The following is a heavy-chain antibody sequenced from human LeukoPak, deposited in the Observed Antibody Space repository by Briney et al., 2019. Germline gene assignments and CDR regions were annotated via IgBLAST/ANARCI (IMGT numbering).Heavy chain of an antibody. Sequence: GGSLRLSCAASGNYWMHWVRQAPGKGLVWVSHINGDGSWTTYADSVKGRFTISKDNAKNTVYLQMNNLRAEDTAVYYCVGFYETYWGRGTLVTVSS. CDR2: INGDGSWT. V-gene: IGHV3-74*01. CDR1: GNYW. CDR3: VGFYETY. J-gene: IGHJ4*02. D-gene: IGHD2/OR15-2a*01.